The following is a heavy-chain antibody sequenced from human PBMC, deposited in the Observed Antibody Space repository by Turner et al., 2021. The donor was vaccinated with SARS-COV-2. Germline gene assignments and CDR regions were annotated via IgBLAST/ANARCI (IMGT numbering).Heavy chain of an antibody. CDR1: GACIISSTYY. D-gene: IGHD6-13*01. J-gene: IGHJ5*01. CDR3: AGRWEVAAAAYLARFDP. CDR2: IYYSETT. Sequence: QLHLQDSVPVLAKPSETLSLTGSVSGACIISSTYYWGWISQPPGKGLEWIGGIYYSETTYYNQSHKSGVTISVNTTETHFSLLLSSVTAAKAAVYYCAGRWEVAAAAYLARFDPWGQGTLVTVSS. V-gene: IGHV4-39*02.